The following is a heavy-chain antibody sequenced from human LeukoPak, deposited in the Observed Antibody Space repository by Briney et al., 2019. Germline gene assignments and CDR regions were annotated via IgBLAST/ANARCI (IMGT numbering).Heavy chain of an antibody. J-gene: IGHJ4*02. CDR1: GFTVSSNY. Sequence: GGSLRLSCAASGFTVSSNYMSWVRQAPGKGLVWVSRINSDGSSTSYADSVKGRFTISRDNAKNTLYLQMNSLRAEDTAVYYCARVGSGSYYNDYWGQGTLVTVSS. V-gene: IGHV3-74*01. CDR2: INSDGSST. CDR3: ARVGSGSYYNDY. D-gene: IGHD3-10*01.